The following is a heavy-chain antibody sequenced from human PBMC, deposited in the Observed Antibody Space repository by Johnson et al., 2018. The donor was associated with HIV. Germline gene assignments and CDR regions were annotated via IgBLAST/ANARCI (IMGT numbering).Heavy chain of an antibody. V-gene: IGHV3-33*06. D-gene: IGHD5-24*01. CDR2: IGYDGSNK. CDR1: GFTFSSYG. Sequence: HVQLVESGGGVVQPGRSLRLSCAASGFTFSSYGMHWVRQAPGKGLEWVAVIGYDGSNKYYADSVKGRFTISRDNSKNTLYLQMNSLRAEDTAVYYCAKDGRDDLRAFDIWGQGTMVTVSS. CDR3: AKDGRDDLRAFDI. J-gene: IGHJ3*02.